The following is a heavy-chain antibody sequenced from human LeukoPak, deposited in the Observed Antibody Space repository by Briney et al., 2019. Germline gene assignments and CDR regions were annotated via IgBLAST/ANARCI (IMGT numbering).Heavy chain of an antibody. J-gene: IGHJ4*02. CDR2: IYYSGST. D-gene: IGHD3-16*01. CDR1: GGSISSSSYY. Sequence: PSETLSLTCTVSGGSISSSSYYWGWIRQPPGKGLEWIGSIYYSGSTYYNPSLKSRVTISVDTSKNQFSLKLSSVTAADTAVYYCARAKRKGEFLDYWGQGTLVTVSS. V-gene: IGHV4-39*07. CDR3: ARAKRKGEFLDY.